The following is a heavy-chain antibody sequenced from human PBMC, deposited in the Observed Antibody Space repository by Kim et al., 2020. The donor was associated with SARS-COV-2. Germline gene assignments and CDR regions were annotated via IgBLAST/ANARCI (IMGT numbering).Heavy chain of an antibody. V-gene: IGHV1-3*01. CDR2: INAGNGNT. D-gene: IGHD3-3*01. Sequence: ASVKVSCKASGYTFTSYAMHWVRQAPGQRLEWMGWINAGNGNTKYSQKFQGRVTITRDTSASTAYMELSSLRSEDTAVYYCARVFVELETIFGVVIHDAFDIWGQGTMVTVSS. CDR1: GYTFTSYA. CDR3: ARVFVELETIFGVVIHDAFDI. J-gene: IGHJ3*02.